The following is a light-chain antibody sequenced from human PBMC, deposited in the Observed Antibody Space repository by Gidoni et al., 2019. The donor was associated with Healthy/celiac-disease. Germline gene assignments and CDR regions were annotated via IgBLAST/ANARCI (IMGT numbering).Light chain of an antibody. CDR1: QSVLYSSNNKNY. CDR2: WAS. Sequence: DIVMTQSPDPLAVSLGERATINCKSSQSVLYSSNNKNYLAWYQQKPGQPPKLLIYWASTRESGVPDRFSGSGSGTDFTLTISSLQAEDVAVYYCQQYYSTPFTFAPXTKVDIK. J-gene: IGKJ3*01. V-gene: IGKV4-1*01. CDR3: QQYYSTPFT.